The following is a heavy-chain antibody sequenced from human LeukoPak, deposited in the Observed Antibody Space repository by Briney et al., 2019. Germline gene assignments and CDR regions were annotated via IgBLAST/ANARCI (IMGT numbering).Heavy chain of an antibody. V-gene: IGHV4-59*08. J-gene: IGHJ5*02. CDR3: ARHSLYCSGGSCYSWFDP. D-gene: IGHD2-15*01. CDR1: GGSIIIYY. CDR2: IYYSGST. Sequence: PSETLSLTCTVSGGSIIIYYGSGIGQPPGRGREGMGYIYYSGSTNYNPSLKSRFTISVDTSKNQLSLKLSSVTAADTAVYYCARHSLYCSGGSCYSWFDPWGQGTLVTVSS.